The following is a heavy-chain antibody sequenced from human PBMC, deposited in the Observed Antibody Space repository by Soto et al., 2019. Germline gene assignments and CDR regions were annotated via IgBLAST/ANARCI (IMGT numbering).Heavy chain of an antibody. CDR3: ARDLVMDIVATPLNYFDY. CDR1: GFTFSSYA. Sequence: PGGSLRLSCAASGFTFSSYAMHWVRQAPGKGLEWVAVISYDGSNKYYADSVKGRFTISRDNSKNTLYLQMNSLRAEDTAVYYCARDLVMDIVATPLNYFDYWGQGTLVTVSS. J-gene: IGHJ4*02. V-gene: IGHV3-30-3*01. CDR2: ISYDGSNK. D-gene: IGHD5-12*01.